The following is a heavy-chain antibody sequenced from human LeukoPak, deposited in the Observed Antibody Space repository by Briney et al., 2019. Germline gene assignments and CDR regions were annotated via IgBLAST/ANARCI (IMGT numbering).Heavy chain of an antibody. CDR1: GDSISNNIW. J-gene: IGHJ4*02. CDR3: AKNAWYCLDY. CDR2: IFHSGST. Sequence: PSETLSLTCTVSGDSISNNIWWSWVRQPPGKGLEWIGEIFHSGSTNYNPSLKSRVTISLDKSKNRVALRVDSLTAADTAVYYCAKNAWYCLDYWGQGTLVTVSS. V-gene: IGHV4-4*02. D-gene: IGHD6-13*01.